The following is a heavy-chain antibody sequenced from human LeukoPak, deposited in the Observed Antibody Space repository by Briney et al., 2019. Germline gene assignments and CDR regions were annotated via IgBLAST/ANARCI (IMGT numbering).Heavy chain of an antibody. D-gene: IGHD1-26*01. Sequence: GASVKVSCKASGYTFTGYYMHWVRQAPGQGLEWMGRINPNSGGTNYAQKFQGRVTMTRDTSISTAYMELSRLRSDDTAVYYCARSYSRSQSKGAFDYWGQGTLVTVSS. CDR2: INPNSGGT. CDR3: ARSYSRSQSKGAFDY. CDR1: GYTFTGYY. J-gene: IGHJ4*02. V-gene: IGHV1-2*06.